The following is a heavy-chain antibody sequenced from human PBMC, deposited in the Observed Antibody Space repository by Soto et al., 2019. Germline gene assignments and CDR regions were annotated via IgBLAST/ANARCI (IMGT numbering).Heavy chain of an antibody. V-gene: IGHV3-49*04. Sequence: SLKLSSTASGYTFGDYAMSWVRQAPGKGLEWVGFIRSKAYGGTTEYAASVKGRFTISRDDSKSIAYLQMNSLKTEDTAVYYCTRGALDSSSWYSSRPSYYFDYWGQGTLVTVSS. D-gene: IGHD6-13*01. CDR3: TRGALDSSSWYSSRPSYYFDY. J-gene: IGHJ4*02. CDR2: IRSKAYGGTT. CDR1: GYTFGDYA.